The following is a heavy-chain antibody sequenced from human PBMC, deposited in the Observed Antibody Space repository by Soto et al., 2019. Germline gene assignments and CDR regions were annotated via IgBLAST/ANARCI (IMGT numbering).Heavy chain of an antibody. D-gene: IGHD3-22*01. CDR2: VSYDGSNK. V-gene: IGHV3-30-3*01. J-gene: IGHJ6*02. Sequence: GGSLRLSCAASGFTFSSYAMHWVRQAPGKGLEWVAVVSYDGSNKYYADSVKGRFTISRDNSKNTLYLQMNSLRAEDTAVYYCARHYYDSSGYCLTPFQRVSYGMDVWGQGTTVTVSS. CDR3: ARHYYDSSGYCLTPFQRVSYGMDV. CDR1: GFTFSSYA.